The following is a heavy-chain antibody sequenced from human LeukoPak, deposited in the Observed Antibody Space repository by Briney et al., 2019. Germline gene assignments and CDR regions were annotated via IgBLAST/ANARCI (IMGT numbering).Heavy chain of an antibody. D-gene: IGHD6-19*01. J-gene: IGHJ5*02. CDR2: IDAGNGNT. Sequence: ASVKVSCKASGYTFIIYAIHWVRHVPGQRLEWMGWIDAGNGNTKYSQKFQGRVTFTRDTSASTAYMELRSLRSDDTAVYYCARDLRSQWLVARFDPWGQGTLVTVSS. V-gene: IGHV1-3*01. CDR1: GYTFIIYA. CDR3: ARDLRSQWLVARFDP.